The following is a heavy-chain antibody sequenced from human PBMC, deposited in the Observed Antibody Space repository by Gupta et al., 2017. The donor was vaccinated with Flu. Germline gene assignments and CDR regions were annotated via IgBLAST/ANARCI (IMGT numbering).Heavy chain of an antibody. CDR1: GFTFSSSY. D-gene: IGHD4-17*01. V-gene: IGHV3-74*03. CDR3: ATVTSGC. Sequence: EMQLVESGGGLVQPGGSLRISCAASGFTFSSSYLQWVRQGPGKGLVWVSRINPDGSSTTYAESVKGRFTISRDNAKNTLYLQMNSLGDDDTAVYYCATVTSGCWGQGTLVTVSS. CDR2: INPDGSST. J-gene: IGHJ4*02.